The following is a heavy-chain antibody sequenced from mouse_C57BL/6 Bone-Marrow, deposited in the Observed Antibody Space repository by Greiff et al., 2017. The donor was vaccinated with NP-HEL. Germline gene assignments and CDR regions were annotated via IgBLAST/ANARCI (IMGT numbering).Heavy chain of an antibody. CDR3: ARRFFTYYDMDY. J-gene: IGHJ4*01. V-gene: IGHV1-72*01. CDR2: IDPASGGT. CDR1: GYTFTSYW. Sequence: VQLQQPGAELVKPGASVQLSCKASGYTFTSYWMHWVKQRPGRGLEWIGRIDPASGGTKYNEKFKSKATLTVDKTSSTAYMHLSSLTSEYSAVYYCARRFFTYYDMDYWGQGTSVTVSS.